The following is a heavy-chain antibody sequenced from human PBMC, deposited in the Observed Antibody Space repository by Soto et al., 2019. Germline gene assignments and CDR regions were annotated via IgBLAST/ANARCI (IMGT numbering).Heavy chain of an antibody. J-gene: IGHJ6*02. CDR1: GFTFNTYA. V-gene: IGHV3-23*01. CDR2: ISACGDIT. CDR3: VTHWGGTTWHWVLSF. D-gene: IGHD3-16*01. Sequence: QVLESGGGSVQPGGSLRLSCAASGFTFNTYAMSWVRLAPGKGLEWVSAISACGDITYYADSVKGRFTVSRDNSKNTLFVPMESSRMEDTAAYYCVTHWGGTTWHWVLSFWGHGTAVTVYS.